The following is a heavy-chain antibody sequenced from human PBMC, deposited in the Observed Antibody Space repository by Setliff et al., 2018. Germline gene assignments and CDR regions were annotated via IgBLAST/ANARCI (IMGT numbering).Heavy chain of an antibody. Sequence: ASVKVSCKASGYTFTGYYMHWVRQAPGQGLEWMGRINPNSGGTNYAQKFQGRVTMARDTSISTAYMELSRLRSDDTAVYYCARDGTSLPSIAAHADYWGQGTLVTVSS. CDR1: GYTFTGYY. J-gene: IGHJ4*02. CDR3: ARDGTSLPSIAAHADY. D-gene: IGHD6-6*01. V-gene: IGHV1-2*06. CDR2: INPNSGGT.